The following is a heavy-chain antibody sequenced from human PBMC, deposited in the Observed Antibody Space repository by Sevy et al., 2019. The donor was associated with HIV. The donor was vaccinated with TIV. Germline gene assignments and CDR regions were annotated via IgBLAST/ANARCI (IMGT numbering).Heavy chain of an antibody. CDR1: GFTVSSNY. CDR3: ARDRYEGGRDAFDI. D-gene: IGHD3-16*02. CDR2: IYSGGNT. V-gene: IGHV3-53*01. J-gene: IGHJ3*02. Sequence: GGSLRLSCAASGFTVSSNYMSWVRQAPGKGLEWVSVIYSGGNTYYADSVKGRLTISRDNSKNTLYLQMNSLRAEDTAVYYCARDRYEGGRDAFDIWGQGTMVTVSS.